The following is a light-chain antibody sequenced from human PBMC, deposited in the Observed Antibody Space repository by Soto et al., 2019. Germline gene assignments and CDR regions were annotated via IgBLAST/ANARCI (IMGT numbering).Light chain of an antibody. V-gene: IGKV1-39*01. CDR1: QSISSY. J-gene: IGKJ1*01. CDR2: AAS. Sequence: DIQMTQSSSSLSASVGDRVTITCRASQSISSYLHWYQQKPGKAPTLLIYAASSLQSGVPSRFSGSGSGTDFTLTISSLQPEDFATYDCQQSYNAPLTFGQGTKVDI. CDR3: QQSYNAPLT.